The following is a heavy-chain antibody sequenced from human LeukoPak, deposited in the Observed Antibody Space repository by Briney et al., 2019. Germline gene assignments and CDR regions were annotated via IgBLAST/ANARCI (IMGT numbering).Heavy chain of an antibody. CDR1: GDIFNSYS. Sequence: SVKVSCKASGDIFNSYSISWVRQAPGQGLEWMGGIIPIFGSANYAQKFQGRVTITTDQSTTTAYMELSSLSSEDTAVYYCARDRDPQTYYYDSSGYYPSGYFDYWGRGTLVTVSS. V-gene: IGHV1-69*05. D-gene: IGHD3-22*01. CDR3: ARDRDPQTYYYDSSGYYPSGYFDY. CDR2: IIPIFGSA. J-gene: IGHJ4*02.